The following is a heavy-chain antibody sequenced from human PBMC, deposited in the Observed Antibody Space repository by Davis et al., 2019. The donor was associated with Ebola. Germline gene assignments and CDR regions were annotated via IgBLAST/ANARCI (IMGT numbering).Heavy chain of an antibody. Sequence: SETLSLTCTVSGGSITSGDYSWSWIRQSPGKALEWIGYIHHSGGTYYNPSLKSRLTISVDTSKNQFSLRLNSVTAANTAVYYCASQGYFDYWGQGTLVTVSS. CDR3: ASQGYFDY. CDR2: IHHSGGT. V-gene: IGHV4-30-2*06. J-gene: IGHJ4*02. CDR1: GGSITSGDYS.